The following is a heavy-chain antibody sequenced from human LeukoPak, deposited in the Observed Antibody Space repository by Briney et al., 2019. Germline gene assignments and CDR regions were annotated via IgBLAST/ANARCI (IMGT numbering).Heavy chain of an antibody. CDR3: AKDYGSGSPSRFDY. Sequence: PGGSLRLSCAASGFTLSSYAMSWVRQAPGKGLEWVSAISGSGGSTYYAGSVKGRFTISRDNSENTLHLQVNSLRAEDTAVYYCAKDYGSGSPSRFDYWGQGTLVTVSS. CDR2: ISGSGGST. J-gene: IGHJ4*02. CDR1: GFTLSSYA. D-gene: IGHD3-10*01. V-gene: IGHV3-23*01.